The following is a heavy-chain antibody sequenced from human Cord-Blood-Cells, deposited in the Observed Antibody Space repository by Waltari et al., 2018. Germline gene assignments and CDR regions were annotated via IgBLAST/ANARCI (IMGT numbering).Heavy chain of an antibody. CDR1: GGSFSGYY. CDR3: ARGGYESSGYYYYYYYGMDV. CDR2: INHSGST. V-gene: IGHV4-34*01. D-gene: IGHD3-22*01. Sequence: GLLKPSATLSLTCAVYGGSFSGYYWSWIRQPPGKGLEWIWEINHSGSTNYNPSLKSRVTISVDTSKNQFSLKLSSVTAADTAVYYCARGGYESSGYYYYYYYGMDVWDQGP. J-gene: IGHJ6*02.